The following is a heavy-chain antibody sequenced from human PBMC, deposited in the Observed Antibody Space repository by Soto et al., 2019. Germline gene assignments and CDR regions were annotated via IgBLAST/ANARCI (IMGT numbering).Heavy chain of an antibody. V-gene: IGHV1-18*01. CDR1: GYTLTSYG. D-gene: IGHD1-26*01. Sequence: ASVKVSCKASGYTLTSYGISWVRQAPGQGLEWMGWISAYNGNTNYAQKLQGRVTMTTDTSTSTAYMELRSLRSDDTAVYYCARIVYEGRATVGWYFDHWGQGTLVTVSS. J-gene: IGHJ4*02. CDR2: ISAYNGNT. CDR3: ARIVYEGRATVGWYFDH.